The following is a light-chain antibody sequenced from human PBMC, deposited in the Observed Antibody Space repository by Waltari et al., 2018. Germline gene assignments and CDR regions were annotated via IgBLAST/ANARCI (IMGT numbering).Light chain of an antibody. V-gene: IGLV2-14*03. J-gene: IGLJ1*01. CDR3: YSYTAFSTRV. CDR1: SSDVGRYDY. CDR2: DVI. Sequence: QSALTQPASVSGSPGQSITISCTGTSSDVGRYDYVLWFQQHPGNAPKLLIYDVIYRPSGVSDRFSGSKSGNTASLTISGLQSEDEADYYCYSYTAFSTRVFGTGTKVTVL.